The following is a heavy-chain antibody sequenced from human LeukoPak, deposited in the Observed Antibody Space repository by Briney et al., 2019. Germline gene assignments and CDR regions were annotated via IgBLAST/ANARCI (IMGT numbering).Heavy chain of an antibody. CDR2: IYYSGST. CDR1: GGSISSSSYY. J-gene: IGHJ6*03. V-gene: IGHV4-39*01. Sequence: PSETLSLPCTVSGGSISSSSYYWRWIRQPPGRGLEWIGSIYYSGSTYYNPSLKSRVTISVDTSKNQFSLKLSSVTAADTAVYYCARPYYYYYYMDVWGKGTTVTVSS. CDR3: ARPYYYYYYMDV.